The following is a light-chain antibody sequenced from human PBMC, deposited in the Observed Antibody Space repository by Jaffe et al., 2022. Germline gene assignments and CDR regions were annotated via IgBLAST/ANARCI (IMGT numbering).Light chain of an antibody. Sequence: QSALTQPASVSGSPGQSITISCTGINNDIGDYRHVSWFQQHPGRAPNLIIYDATYRPSGASNRFSGYRSGNTAYLTISGLQSEDEAHYYCTAYTRMVWLFGGGTKVTVL. CDR2: DAT. V-gene: IGLV2-14*03. J-gene: IGLJ2*01. CDR1: NNDIGDYRH. CDR3: TAYTRMVWL.